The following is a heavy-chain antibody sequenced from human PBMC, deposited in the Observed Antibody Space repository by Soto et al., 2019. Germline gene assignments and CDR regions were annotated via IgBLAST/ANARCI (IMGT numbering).Heavy chain of an antibody. Sequence: QVQLVQSGAEVKKPGASVKISCTASGYTVTTHYMHWVRQAPGRGLEWMGAINPGSGAAKYTQTFQAGVTMTRDTTNKTVYTEMSSLRSEDTDVFYCARGGEGGVAGSADFEMWGHGTMVTVSS. J-gene: IGHJ3*02. CDR2: INPGSGAA. V-gene: IGHV1-46*01. D-gene: IGHD6-19*01. CDR1: GYTVTTHY. CDR3: ARGGEGGVAGSADFEM.